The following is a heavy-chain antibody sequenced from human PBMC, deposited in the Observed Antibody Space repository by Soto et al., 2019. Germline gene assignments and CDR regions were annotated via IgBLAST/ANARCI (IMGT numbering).Heavy chain of an antibody. V-gene: IGHV1-46*01. CDR3: ARDRVEVPDALYYFDY. Sequence: QVQLVQSGAEVKKPGASVKVSCKASGYTFTRYYMHWVRQAPGQGLEWMGIINPSGGSTSYAQKFQGRVTMTRDTSTSIVYMELSSLRSEDTAVYYCARDRVEVPDALYYFDYWGQGTLVTVSS. J-gene: IGHJ4*02. D-gene: IGHD2-2*01. CDR1: GYTFTRYY. CDR2: INPSGGST.